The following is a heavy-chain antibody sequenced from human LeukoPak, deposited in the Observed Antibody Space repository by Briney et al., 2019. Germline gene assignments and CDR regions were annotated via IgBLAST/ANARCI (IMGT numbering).Heavy chain of an antibody. J-gene: IGHJ4*02. CDR1: GFTFSSYA. D-gene: IGHD6-19*01. V-gene: IGHV3-30*04. CDR2: ISYDGSNK. CDR3: ARGGLRAYSSGWYGFDY. Sequence: PGRSLRLSCAASGFTFSSYAMHWVRQAPGKGLEWVAVISYDGSNKYYADSVKGRFTISRDNSKNTLYLQMNSLRAEDTAVYYCARGGLRAYSSGWYGFDYWGQGTLVTVSS.